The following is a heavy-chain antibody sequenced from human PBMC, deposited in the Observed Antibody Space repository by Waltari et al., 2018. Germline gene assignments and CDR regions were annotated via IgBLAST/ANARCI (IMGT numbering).Heavy chain of an antibody. CDR3: AKGATENYYFDY. CDR1: GFTFISYG. V-gene: IGHV3-30*18. Sequence: QVQLVESGGGVVQPGRSLRLSCAASGFTFISYGMHWVRQAPGKGLEWVAVIWYDGSNKYYADSVKGRFTISRDNSKNTLYLQMNSLRAEDTAMYYCAKGATENYYFDYWGQGTLVTVSS. CDR2: IWYDGSNK. J-gene: IGHJ4*02.